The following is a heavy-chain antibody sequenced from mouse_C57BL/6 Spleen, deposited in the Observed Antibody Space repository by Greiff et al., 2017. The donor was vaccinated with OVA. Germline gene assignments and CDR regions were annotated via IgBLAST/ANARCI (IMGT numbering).Heavy chain of an antibody. V-gene: IGHV14-1*01. CDR3: TKGKITTVVATDYFDV. Sequence: DVKLQESGAELVRPGASVKLSCTASGFNIKDYYMHWVKQRPEQGLEWIGRIDPEDGDTEYAPKFQGKATMTADTSSNTAYLQLSSLTSEDTAVYYCTKGKITTVVATDYFDVWGTGTTVTVSS. CDR2: IDPEDGDT. CDR1: GFNIKDYY. J-gene: IGHJ1*03. D-gene: IGHD1-1*01.